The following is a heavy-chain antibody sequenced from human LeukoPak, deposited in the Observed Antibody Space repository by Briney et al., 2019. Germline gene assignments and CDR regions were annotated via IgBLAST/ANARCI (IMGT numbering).Heavy chain of an antibody. D-gene: IGHD4-11*01. J-gene: IGHJ4*02. CDR3: VRLQRAVTGNY. V-gene: IGHV3-23*01. Sequence: PGGSLRLSCAASGFTFSSYGMSWVRQASGKGLEWVSSISGGGGATYYADSVKGRFTISRDNSKNTLYLQMNSLRTEDTAVYYCVRLQRAVTGNYWGQGTLVTVSS. CDR1: GFTFSSYG. CDR2: ISGGGGAT.